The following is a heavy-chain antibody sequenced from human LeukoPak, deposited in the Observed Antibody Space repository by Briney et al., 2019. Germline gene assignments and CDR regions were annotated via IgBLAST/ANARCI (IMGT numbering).Heavy chain of an antibody. J-gene: IGHJ6*02. D-gene: IGHD4-17*01. Sequence: GASVKVSCKASGYTFTSYDINWVRQATGQGLEWMGWMNPNSGNTGYAQKFQGRVTMTRNTSISTAYMELSSLRSEDTAVYYCARGSTVTTYYGMDVWGQGTTVTVSS. V-gene: IGHV1-8*01. CDR3: ARGSTVTTYYGMDV. CDR2: MNPNSGNT. CDR1: GYTFTSYD.